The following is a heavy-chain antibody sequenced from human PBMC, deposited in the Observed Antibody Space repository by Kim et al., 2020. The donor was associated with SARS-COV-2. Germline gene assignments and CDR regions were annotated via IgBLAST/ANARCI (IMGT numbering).Heavy chain of an antibody. Sequence: SETLSLTCTVSGGSISSSSYYWGWIRQPPGKGLEWIGSIYYSGSTYYNPSLKSRVTISVDTSKNQFSLKLSSVTAADTAVYYCARRNGSWYPNPWGQGTL. V-gene: IGHV4-39*01. CDR2: IYYSGST. CDR1: GGSISSSSYY. CDR3: ARRNGSWYPNP. J-gene: IGHJ5*02. D-gene: IGHD6-13*01.